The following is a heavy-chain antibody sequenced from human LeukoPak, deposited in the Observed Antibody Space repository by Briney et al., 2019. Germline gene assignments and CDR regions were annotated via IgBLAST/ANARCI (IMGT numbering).Heavy chain of an antibody. CDR1: GYSISSGYY. D-gene: IGHD3-3*01. CDR3: ERGGRDTSEYYDFWSGSNRLYYYYYMDV. Sequence: SETLSLTCTVSGYSISSGYYWGWIRQPPGKGREWIGSIYHSGSTYYNPSLKSRGTISVDTSKNQFSLKLSSVTAADTAVYYCERGGRDTSEYYDFWSGSNRLYYYYYMDVWGKGTTVTVSS. J-gene: IGHJ6*03. CDR2: IYHSGST. V-gene: IGHV4-38-2*02.